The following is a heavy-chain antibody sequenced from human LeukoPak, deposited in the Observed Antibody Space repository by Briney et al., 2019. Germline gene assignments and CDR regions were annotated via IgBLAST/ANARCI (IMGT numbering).Heavy chain of an antibody. D-gene: IGHD6-19*01. J-gene: IGHJ6*02. Sequence: GASVKVSCKASGYTFTSYAMNWVRQAPGQGLEWMGWININTGNPTYAQGFTGRFVFSLDTSVSTAYLQISSLKAEDTAVYYCARVSRIAVVSWDYYYGMDVWGQGTTVTVSS. CDR3: ARVSRIAVVSWDYYYGMDV. CDR2: ININTGNP. CDR1: GYTFTSYA. V-gene: IGHV7-4-1*02.